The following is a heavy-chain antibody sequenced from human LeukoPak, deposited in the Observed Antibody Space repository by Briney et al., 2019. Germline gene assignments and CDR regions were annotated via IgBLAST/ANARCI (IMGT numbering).Heavy chain of an antibody. CDR3: ARRTFPNDAFDV. V-gene: IGHV3-21*01. J-gene: IGHJ3*01. CDR1: GFTFSSYG. D-gene: IGHD1-7*01. CDR2: ISTTSSNK. Sequence: GGSLRLSCAASGFTFSSYGMNWVRQAPGKGLEWVSSISTTSSNKYYADSVKGRFTISRDNAKNSLYLQMNSLRVEDAAVYYCARRTFPNDAFDVWGQGTVVTVSS.